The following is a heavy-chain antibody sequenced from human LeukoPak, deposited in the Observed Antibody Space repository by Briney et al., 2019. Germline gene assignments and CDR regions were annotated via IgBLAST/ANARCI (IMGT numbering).Heavy chain of an antibody. Sequence: ASVKVSCKASGYTFTSYYMHWVRQAPGQGLEWMGIINPSGGSTSYAQKFQGRATMTRDTSTSTVYMELSSLRSEDTAVYYCARAAPAGPVEDYWGQGTLVTVSS. CDR1: GYTFTSYY. J-gene: IGHJ4*02. V-gene: IGHV1-46*01. CDR2: INPSGGST. CDR3: ARAAPAGPVEDY.